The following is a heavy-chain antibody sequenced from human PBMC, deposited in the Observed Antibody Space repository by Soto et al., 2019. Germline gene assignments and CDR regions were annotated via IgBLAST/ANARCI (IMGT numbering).Heavy chain of an antibody. V-gene: IGHV1-69*01. D-gene: IGHD3-10*01. CDR1: GGTFSSYA. CDR3: ARDGSGGSGSLYDLDY. J-gene: IGHJ4*02. Sequence: QVQLVQSGAEVKKPGSSVKVSCKASGGTFSSYAISWVRQAPGQGLEWMGGIIPIFGTANYAQKFQGSVTITADESTSTAYMELSSLRSEDTAVYYCARDGSGGSGSLYDLDYWGQGTLVTVSS. CDR2: IIPIFGTA.